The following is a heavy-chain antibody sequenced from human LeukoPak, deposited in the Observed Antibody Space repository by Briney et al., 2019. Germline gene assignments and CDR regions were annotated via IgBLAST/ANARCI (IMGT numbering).Heavy chain of an antibody. Sequence: SQTLSLTCTVSGGSISSGGYYWSWIRQHPGKGLEWIGYISYSGSTYYNPSLKSRVTISVDTSKNQFSLNLSSVTAADTAVYFCARWLLYSYYFDYWGQGTLVTVSS. CDR1: GGSISSGGYY. J-gene: IGHJ4*02. CDR2: ISYSGST. CDR3: ARWLLYSYYFDY. D-gene: IGHD3-3*01. V-gene: IGHV4-31*03.